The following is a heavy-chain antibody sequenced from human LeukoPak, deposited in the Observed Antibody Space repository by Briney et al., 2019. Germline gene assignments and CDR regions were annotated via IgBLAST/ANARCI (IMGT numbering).Heavy chain of an antibody. CDR2: IYYNGGT. D-gene: IGHD3-22*01. CDR1: GDSTRSSNYY. CDR3: ARRRYYDGSGYLD. Sequence: SETLSLSCTVSGDSTRSSNYYWDWIRQPPGKGLEWMGSIYYNGGTYYNPSLGSRVSILIDTTNNHFSLKLSSMTAADTAVYYCARRRYYDGSGYLDWGQGTLVIVSS. V-gene: IGHV4-39*02. J-gene: IGHJ1*01.